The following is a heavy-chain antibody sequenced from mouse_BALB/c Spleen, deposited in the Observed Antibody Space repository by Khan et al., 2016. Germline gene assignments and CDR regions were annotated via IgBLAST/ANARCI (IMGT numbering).Heavy chain of an antibody. CDR3: ATTVVDWYFDV. CDR1: GYTFTSSW. Sequence: QVQLKQSGSVLVRPGASVKLSCKASGYTFTSSWMHWAKQRPGQGLEWIGEIHPNSGNTNYNEKFKGKATLTVDTSYSTAYVDLSSLTSEDSAVYYCATTVVDWYFDVCVAGTTVTVSS. V-gene: IGHV1S130*01. D-gene: IGHD1-1*01. CDR2: IHPNSGNT. J-gene: IGHJ1*01.